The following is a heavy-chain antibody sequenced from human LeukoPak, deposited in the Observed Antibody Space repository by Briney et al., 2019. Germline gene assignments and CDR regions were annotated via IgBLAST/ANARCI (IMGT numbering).Heavy chain of an antibody. CDR2: INNSGITI. J-gene: IGHJ4*02. CDR1: GFTFSDYY. D-gene: IGHD2-2*01. Sequence: GRSLRLSCAASGFTFSDYYMSWIRQAPGKGLEWVSYINNSGITIYYADSVKGRFTISRDNAKNSLYLQMNSLRPEDTAVYYCAKSLKEYQLPSTFDYWGQGTLVTVSS. V-gene: IGHV3-11*01. CDR3: AKSLKEYQLPSTFDY.